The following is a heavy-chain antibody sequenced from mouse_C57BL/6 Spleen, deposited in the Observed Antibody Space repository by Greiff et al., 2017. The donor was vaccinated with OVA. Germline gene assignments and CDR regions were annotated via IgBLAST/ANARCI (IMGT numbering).Heavy chain of an antibody. D-gene: IGHD1-1*01. J-gene: IGHJ2*01. Sequence: QVQLQQPGAELVKPGASVKLSCKASGYTFTSYWMHWVKQRPGQGLEWIGMIHPNSGSTNYNEKFKSKATLTVDKSSSTAYMQLSSLTSEDSAVDYCTRSGYVVATDYWGQGTTLTVSS. CDR2: IHPNSGST. CDR1: GYTFTSYW. CDR3: TRSGYVVATDY. V-gene: IGHV1-64*01.